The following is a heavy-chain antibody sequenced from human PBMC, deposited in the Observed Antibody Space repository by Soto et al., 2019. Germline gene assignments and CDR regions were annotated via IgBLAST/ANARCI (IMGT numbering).Heavy chain of an antibody. CDR2: IYSGGST. J-gene: IGHJ6*02. CDR1: GFTVSSNY. Sequence: GGSLRLSCAASGFTVSSNYMSWVRQAPGKGLEWVSVIYSGGSTYYADSVKGRFTISRDNSKNTLYLQMNSLRAEDTAVYYCARDGKMATIATYGMDVWGQGTTVTVSS. CDR3: ARDGKMATIATYGMDV. D-gene: IGHD5-12*01. V-gene: IGHV3-66*01.